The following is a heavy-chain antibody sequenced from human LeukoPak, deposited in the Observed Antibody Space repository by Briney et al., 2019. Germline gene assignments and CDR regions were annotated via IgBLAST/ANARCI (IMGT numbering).Heavy chain of an antibody. J-gene: IGHJ6*03. CDR1: GGSFSGYY. CDR3: AITHYNILTGYHKYMDV. CDR2: LNHGGRT. V-gene: IGHV4-34*01. D-gene: IGHD3-9*01. Sequence: PSETLSLTCAVYGGSFSGYYWSWIRQSPGKGLEWIGELNHGGRTNYNPSLKSRVTISVGTSNNHVSLKLSSVTAADTALYYCAITHYNILTGYHKYMDVWGKGTTVTISS.